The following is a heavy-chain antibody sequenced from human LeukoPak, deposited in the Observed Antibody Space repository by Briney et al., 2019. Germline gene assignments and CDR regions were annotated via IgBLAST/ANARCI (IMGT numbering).Heavy chain of an antibody. CDR3: ATEGPNYYMDV. V-gene: IGHV1-69*05. CDR1: GCTFSKFG. CDR2: IIPMFGAA. J-gene: IGHJ6*03. Sequence: SVKVSCKASGCTFSKFGISWVRQAPGEGLEWMGGIIPMFGAANYAQKFQGRVTITTDESTTTAHMELISLTSDDTAVYFCATEGPNYYMDVWGKGTTVTVSS.